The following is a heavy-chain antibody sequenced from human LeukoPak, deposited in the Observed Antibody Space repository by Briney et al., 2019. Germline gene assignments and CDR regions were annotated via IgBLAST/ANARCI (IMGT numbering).Heavy chain of an antibody. CDR1: EFTFSTYW. J-gene: IGHJ5*02. CDR2: INQDRSGK. D-gene: IGHD1-1*01. CDR3: ARVRTGMTNWFDL. Sequence: GGSLRLSCAASEFTFSTYWLTWVGQAPGKGLRAVATINQDRSGKTYLNSVMGRLTIPSGYTKNSFNLQMSSPRAEDTTVYYWARVRTGMTNWFDLWGQGTLVTVSS. V-gene: IGHV3-7*04.